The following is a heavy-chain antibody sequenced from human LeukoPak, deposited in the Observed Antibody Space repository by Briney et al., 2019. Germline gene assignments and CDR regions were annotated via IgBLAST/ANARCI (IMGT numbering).Heavy chain of an antibody. CDR2: ISAYNGNT. V-gene: IGHV1-18*01. CDR3: ARDQAAALDY. Sequence: WMGWISAYNGNTNYAQKLQGRVTMTTHTSTSTAYMELRSLRSDDTAVYYCARDQAAALDYWGQGTLVTVSS. D-gene: IGHD6-13*01. J-gene: IGHJ4*02.